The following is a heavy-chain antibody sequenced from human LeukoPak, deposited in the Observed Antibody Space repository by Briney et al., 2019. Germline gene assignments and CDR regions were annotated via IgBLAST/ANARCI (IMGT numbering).Heavy chain of an antibody. CDR3: ASSGNYYPYLLDY. J-gene: IGHJ4*02. V-gene: IGHV3-53*01. CDR1: EFIVSSNY. D-gene: IGHD1-26*01. Sequence: GGSLRLSCAASEFIVSSNYMSWVRQAPGKGLEWVSIIYSGGSTYYADSVKGRFTISRDNSKNTLYLQMNSLRAEDTAVYYCASSGNYYPYLLDYWGQGTLVTVSS. CDR2: IYSGGST.